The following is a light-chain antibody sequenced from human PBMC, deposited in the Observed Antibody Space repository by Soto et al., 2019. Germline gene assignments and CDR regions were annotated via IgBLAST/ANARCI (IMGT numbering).Light chain of an antibody. CDR3: CSHAGSYTYV. CDR2: DVT. Sequence: QPVLTQPRSVSVSPGQSLTISCTGNSSDVGGYNYVSWYQQHPGKAPKLMIYDVTKRPSGVPDRFSGSKSGNTASLTISGLQAEDEGDYYCCSHAGSYTYVFGTGTKLTVL. J-gene: IGLJ1*01. V-gene: IGLV2-11*01. CDR1: SSDVGGYNY.